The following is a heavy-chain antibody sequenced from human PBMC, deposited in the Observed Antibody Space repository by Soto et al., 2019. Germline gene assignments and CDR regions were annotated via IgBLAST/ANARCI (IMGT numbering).Heavy chain of an antibody. D-gene: IGHD3-22*01. CDR3: AKHYDSSGLDAFDI. J-gene: IGHJ3*02. Sequence: QVQLVESGGGVVQPGRSLRLSCAASGFTFSSYGMHWVRQAPGEGLEWVAVISYDGSNKYYADSVKGRFTISRDNSKNTLYLQMNSLRAEDTAVYYCAKHYDSSGLDAFDIWGQGTMVTVSS. V-gene: IGHV3-30*18. CDR2: ISYDGSNK. CDR1: GFTFSSYG.